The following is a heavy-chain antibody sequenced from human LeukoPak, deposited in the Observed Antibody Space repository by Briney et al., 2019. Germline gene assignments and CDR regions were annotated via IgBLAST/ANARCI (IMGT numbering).Heavy chain of an antibody. Sequence: GGSLRLSCAASGFTFSDYWMHWVRQAPGKGLMWVSRTNKEGTGTTYADSVRGRFTISRDNAKNTLLLQVNSLRAEDTAVYYCAKGYYYDSSGYASMPADWGQGTLVTVSS. J-gene: IGHJ4*02. V-gene: IGHV3-74*01. CDR2: TNKEGTGT. CDR1: GFTFSDYW. CDR3: AKGYYYDSSGYASMPAD. D-gene: IGHD3-22*01.